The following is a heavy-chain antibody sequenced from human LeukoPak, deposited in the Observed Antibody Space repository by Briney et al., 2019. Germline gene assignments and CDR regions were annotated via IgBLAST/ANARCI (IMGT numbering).Heavy chain of an antibody. CDR3: ATTLRSGSTDY. CDR2: ISYDGSNK. CDR1: GFTFSSYA. Sequence: GGSLRLSCAASGFTFSSYAMHWVRQAPGKGLEWVAVISYDGSNKYYADSVKGRFTISRDNSKNTLYLQMNSLRAEDTAVYYCATTLRSGSTDYWGQGTLVTVSS. D-gene: IGHD4-17*01. V-gene: IGHV3-30-3*01. J-gene: IGHJ4*02.